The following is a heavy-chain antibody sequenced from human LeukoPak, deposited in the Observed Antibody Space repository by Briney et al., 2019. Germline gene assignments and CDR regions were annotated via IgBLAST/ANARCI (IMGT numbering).Heavy chain of an antibody. V-gene: IGHV3-11*04. CDR2: ISSTSSTR. Sequence: PGGSLRLSCTASEFTFSEYYMSWVRQAPGKGLAWVSHISSTSSTRYYADSVKGRFTISRDNAKNSLYLQMNSLRAEDTAVYYCARCGDGLPCDFDYWGQGTLVTVSS. CDR3: ARCGDGLPCDFDY. J-gene: IGHJ4*02. D-gene: IGHD3-10*01. CDR1: EFTFSEYY.